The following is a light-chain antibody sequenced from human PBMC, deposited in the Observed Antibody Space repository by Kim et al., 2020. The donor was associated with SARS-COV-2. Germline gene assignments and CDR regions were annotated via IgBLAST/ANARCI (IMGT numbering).Light chain of an antibody. J-gene: IGKJ4*01. CDR2: AAS. CDR3: QKYNSATQT. CDR1: QGISNY. V-gene: IGKV1-27*01. Sequence: ASVGDRVTLTCRASQGISNYVAWYQQKPGKVPKLLIYAASTLQSGVPSRFSGRGFGIDFTLTISSLQPEDVATYFCQKYNSATQTFGGGTKVYIK.